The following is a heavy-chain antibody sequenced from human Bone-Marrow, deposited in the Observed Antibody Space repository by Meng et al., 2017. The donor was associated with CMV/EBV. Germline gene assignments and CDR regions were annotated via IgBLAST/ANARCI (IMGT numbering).Heavy chain of an antibody. CDR1: GYTFTGYY. CDR3: ARDSPYNWNKYERYDLDY. D-gene: IGHD1/OR15-1a*01. Sequence: ASVKVSCKASGYTFTGYYMHWVRQAPGQGLEWMGWINPNSGGTNYAQKFQGRVTMTRDTSISTAYMELSRLRSDDTAVYYCARDSPYNWNKYERYDLDYWGRGTLVTVSS. CDR2: INPNSGGT. V-gene: IGHV1-2*02. J-gene: IGHJ4*02.